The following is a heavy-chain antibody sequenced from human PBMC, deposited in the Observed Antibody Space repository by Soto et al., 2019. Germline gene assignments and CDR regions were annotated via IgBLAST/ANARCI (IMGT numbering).Heavy chain of an antibody. CDR1: GLTFNLYN. D-gene: IGHD3-22*01. V-gene: IGHV3-21*01. J-gene: IGHJ1*01. Sequence: PLWSPILSCAASGLTFNLYNMNWVRQAPGKGLEWVSSISSSNAYIYYADSVRGRFTISRDNDKKSVELQMNSLRVEDTAVYYCWSTATQARKYYYERWGHGT. CDR3: WSTATQARKYYYER. CDR2: ISSSNAYI.